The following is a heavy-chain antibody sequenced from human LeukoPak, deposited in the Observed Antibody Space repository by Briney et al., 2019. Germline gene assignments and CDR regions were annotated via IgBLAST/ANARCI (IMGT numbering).Heavy chain of an antibody. CDR3: AGEGHYYDSTGYYYGGEDY. D-gene: IGHD3-22*01. CDR1: GGSITSYY. J-gene: IGHJ4*02. Sequence: KPSETLSLTCTASGGSITSYYWSWIRQPAGKGLEWIGRIYTRGSTNYNPSLKSRVTVSVDTSRNQFSLKLTSVTAADTAVYYCAGEGHYYDSTGYYYGGEDYWGQGTLVTVSS. V-gene: IGHV4-4*07. CDR2: IYTRGST.